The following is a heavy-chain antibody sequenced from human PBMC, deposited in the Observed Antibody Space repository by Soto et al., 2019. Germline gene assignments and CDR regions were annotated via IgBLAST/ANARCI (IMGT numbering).Heavy chain of an antibody. J-gene: IGHJ3*02. V-gene: IGHV5-51*01. CDR3: AIRYCSGGSCYGAFDI. CDR2: IYPGDSDT. D-gene: IGHD2-15*01. CDR1: GYSFTSYW. Sequence: PGESLKISCKGSGYSFTSYWIGWVRQMPGKGLEWMGIIYPGDSDTRYSPSFQGQVTISADKSISTAYLQWSSLKASDTAMYYCAIRYCSGGSCYGAFDIWGQGTMVTVSS.